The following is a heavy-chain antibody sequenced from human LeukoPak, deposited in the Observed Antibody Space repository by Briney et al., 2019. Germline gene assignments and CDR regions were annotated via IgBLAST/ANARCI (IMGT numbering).Heavy chain of an antibody. V-gene: IGHV1-69*13. J-gene: IGHJ4*02. Sequence: SVKVSCKASGYTFTSYGISWVRQAPGQGLEWMGGIIPIFGTANYAQKFQGRVTITADESTSTAYMELSSLRSEDTAVYYCARGRPTVTSSLDYWGQGTLVTVSS. CDR2: IIPIFGTA. CDR1: GYTFTSYG. D-gene: IGHD4-17*01. CDR3: ARGRPTVTSSLDY.